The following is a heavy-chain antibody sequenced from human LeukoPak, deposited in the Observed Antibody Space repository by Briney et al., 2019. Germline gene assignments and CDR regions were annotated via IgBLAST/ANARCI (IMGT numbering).Heavy chain of an antibody. CDR3: ARHPDIVVVPAAINRKPGGYYFDY. Sequence: SETLSLTCAVSGYSISSGYYWGWIRQPPGKGLEWIGSTYHSGSTYYNPSLKSRVTISVDTSKNQFSLKLSSVTAADTAVYYCARHPDIVVVPAAINRKPGGYYFDYWGQGTLVTVSS. CDR1: GYSISSGYY. V-gene: IGHV4-38-2*01. CDR2: TYHSGST. D-gene: IGHD2-2*01. J-gene: IGHJ4*02.